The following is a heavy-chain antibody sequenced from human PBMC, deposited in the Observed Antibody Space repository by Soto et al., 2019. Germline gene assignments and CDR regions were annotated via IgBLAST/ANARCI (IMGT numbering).Heavy chain of an antibody. J-gene: IGHJ5*02. CDR3: ARRGLPGAFIWFDP. CDR1: GYTFTGFY. V-gene: IGHV1-2*02. Sequence: ASVKVSCKASGYTFTGFYMHWVRQAPGQGLEWMGWINPNSGGTNYAQKFQGRVTITRDTSASTAYMELSSLRSEDTAVYYCARRGLPGAFIWFDPWGQGTLVTVSS. CDR2: INPNSGGT.